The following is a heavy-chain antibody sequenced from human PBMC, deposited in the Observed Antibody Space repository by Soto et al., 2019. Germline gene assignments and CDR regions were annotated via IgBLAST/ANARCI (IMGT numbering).Heavy chain of an antibody. CDR1: GFSFSNYG. D-gene: IGHD6-19*01. J-gene: IGHJ4*02. CDR3: ASRPGAVTGNFDY. CDR2: ISYDGTNK. Sequence: GGSLRLSCAASGFSFSNYGMHWVRQAPGKGLEWVAVISYDGTNKYYADSVKGRFTISRDNSKNTLYLQMNSLRTEDTAVYYCASRPGAVTGNFDYWGQGTLVTVSS. V-gene: IGHV3-30*03.